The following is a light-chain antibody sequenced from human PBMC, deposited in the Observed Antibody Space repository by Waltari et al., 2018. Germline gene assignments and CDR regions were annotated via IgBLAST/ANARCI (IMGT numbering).Light chain of an antibody. CDR2: AAS. Sequence: EIVMTQSPATLSVSPGERATLPCRASQSVSSSLAWFQQKPGQTPRLLIYAASTRATGIPARFSGSGSGTEFTLTISSLQSEDFAVYYCHQYNNWPFTFGQGTKLEIK. CDR1: QSVSSS. V-gene: IGKV3-15*01. CDR3: HQYNNWPFT. J-gene: IGKJ2*01.